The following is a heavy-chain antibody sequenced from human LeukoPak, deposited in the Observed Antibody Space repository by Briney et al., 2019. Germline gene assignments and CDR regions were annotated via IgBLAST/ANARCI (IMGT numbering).Heavy chain of an antibody. D-gene: IGHD6-25*01. Sequence: PGGSLRLSCTASGFTFSSYAMSWVRQAPGKGLEWVSAITPTGGTTYYADSVKGRFTVSRDNSKNTLYLQMKSLRAEDTALYYCAKDMHQRLAEALYWGQGTLVTVSS. CDR3: AKDMHQRLAEALY. V-gene: IGHV3-23*01. CDR1: GFTFSSYA. CDR2: ITPTGGTT. J-gene: IGHJ4*02.